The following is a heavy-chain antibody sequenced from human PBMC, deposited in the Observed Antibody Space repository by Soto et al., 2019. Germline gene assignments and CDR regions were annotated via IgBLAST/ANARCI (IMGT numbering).Heavy chain of an antibody. CDR2: IIPILGIA. Sequence: QLQLVQSGAEVKKPGSSVTVSCTASGGTFSSYTISWVRQAPGQGLEWMGRIIPILGIANYAQKFQGRVTITADKSTSTAYMELSSLRSEDTAVYYCARSSSACSGGSCYPSYGDCWGQGTLVTVSS. D-gene: IGHD2-15*01. CDR1: GGTFSSYT. J-gene: IGHJ4*02. CDR3: ARSSSACSGGSCYPSYGDC. V-gene: IGHV1-69*02.